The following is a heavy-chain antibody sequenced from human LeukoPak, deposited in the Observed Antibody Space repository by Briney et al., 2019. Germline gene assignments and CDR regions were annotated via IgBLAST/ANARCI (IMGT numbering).Heavy chain of an antibody. J-gene: IGHJ4*02. V-gene: IGHV4-59*08. CDR3: TRGNYYGSGSFPYYFDF. Sequence: MPSETLSLTCTVSGGSITSYYWKWVRQPRGKGLEWLGCIYSRGRPNYNPSLKSRVTISIHTSKNQFSVDLSSVTAADTAVYYCTRGNYYGSGSFPYYFDFWGQGALVAVSS. CDR1: GGSITSYY. D-gene: IGHD3-10*01. CDR2: IYSRGRP.